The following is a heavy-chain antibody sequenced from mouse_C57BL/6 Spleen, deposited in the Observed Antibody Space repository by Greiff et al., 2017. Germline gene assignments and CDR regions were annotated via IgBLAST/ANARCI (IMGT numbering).Heavy chain of an antibody. J-gene: IGHJ2*01. D-gene: IGHD1-1*01. CDR2: ISDGGSYT. V-gene: IGHV5-4*01. Sequence: DVHLVESGGGLVKPGGSLKLSCAASGFTFSSYAMSWVRQTPEKRLEWVATISDGGSYTYYPDNVKGRFTISRDNAKNNLYLQMSHLKSEDTAMYYCAREGYGSSYDYWGQGTTLTVSS. CDR3: AREGYGSSYDY. CDR1: GFTFSSYA.